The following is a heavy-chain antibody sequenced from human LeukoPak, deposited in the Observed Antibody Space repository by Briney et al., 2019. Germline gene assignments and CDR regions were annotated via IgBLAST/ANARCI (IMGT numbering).Heavy chain of an antibody. CDR3: ARTRQQLVYYY. CDR2: INHSGST. CDR1: GGSFSGYY. D-gene: IGHD6-13*01. J-gene: IGHJ4*02. Sequence: SETLSLTCAVYGGSFSGYYWSWIRQPPGKGLEWIGEINHSGSTNYNPSLKSRVTTSVDTSKNQFSLKLSSVTAADTAVYYCARTRQQLVYYYWGQGTLVTVSS. V-gene: IGHV4-34*01.